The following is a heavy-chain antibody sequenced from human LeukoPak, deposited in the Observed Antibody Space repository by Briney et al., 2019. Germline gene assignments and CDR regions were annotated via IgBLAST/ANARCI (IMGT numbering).Heavy chain of an antibody. Sequence: GKSLRLSCASSGFSFRSHGMHWVRQAPGKGLEWVAFIRYNGNNKYYADSVKGRFTISRDNSKNTLFLQMNSLRAGDTAVYYCAKEASRGSSFAYTPIEKPYYLDYWGQGTLVTVSS. CDR1: GFSFRSHG. CDR3: AKEASRGSSFAYTPIEKPYYLDY. J-gene: IGHJ4*02. CDR2: IRYNGNNK. V-gene: IGHV3-30*02. D-gene: IGHD5-18*01.